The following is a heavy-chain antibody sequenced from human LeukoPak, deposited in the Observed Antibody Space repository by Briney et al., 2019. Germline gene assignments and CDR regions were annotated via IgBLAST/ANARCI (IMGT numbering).Heavy chain of an antibody. CDR1: GFTFSSYS. CDR2: ISSSSSYI. Sequence: GGSLRLSCAASGFTFSSYSMNWVRQAPGKGLEWVSSISSSSSYIYYADSVKGRFTISRDNAKNSLYLQMNSLRAEDTAVYYCARDGIQLHVFDIGGQGTMVTVSS. V-gene: IGHV3-21*01. J-gene: IGHJ3*02. CDR3: ARDGIQLHVFDI. D-gene: IGHD5-18*01.